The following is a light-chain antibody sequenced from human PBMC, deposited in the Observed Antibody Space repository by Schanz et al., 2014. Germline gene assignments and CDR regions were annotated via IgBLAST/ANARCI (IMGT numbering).Light chain of an antibody. CDR2: EVS. Sequence: QSVLTQPPSASGSLGQSVTISCTGTTSDVGAYNYVSWYQQHPGKAPKLMIYEVSKRPSGVPDRFSGSKSGNTASLTVSGLQAEDEADYYCSSYSGSDIVLFGGGTKLTVL. CDR3: SSYSGSDIVL. V-gene: IGLV2-8*01. CDR1: TSDVGAYNY. J-gene: IGLJ2*01.